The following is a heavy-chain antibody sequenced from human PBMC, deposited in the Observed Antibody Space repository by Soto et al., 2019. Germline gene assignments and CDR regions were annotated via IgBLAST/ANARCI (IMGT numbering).Heavy chain of an antibody. J-gene: IGHJ4*02. D-gene: IGHD3-9*01. CDR2: IYSDGST. Sequence: EVQLVESGGGLVQPGGSLRLSCAASGFTVNSNYMSWVRQAPGKGLEWVSVIYSDGSTYYADSVKGRFLTSRDNSTNTLYFQMNSLRAEDPAVYYCATLTKYDILTGFYPCWGQGTLVTVSS. V-gene: IGHV3-66*01. CDR3: ATLTKYDILTGFYPC. CDR1: GFTVNSNY.